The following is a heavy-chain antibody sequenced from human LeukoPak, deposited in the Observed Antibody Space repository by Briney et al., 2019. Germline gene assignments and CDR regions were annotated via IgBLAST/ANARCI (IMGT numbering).Heavy chain of an antibody. CDR2: INHSGST. Sequence: SETLSLTCAVYGGSFSGYYWSWIRQPPGKGLEWIGEINHSGSTNYNPSLKSRVTISVDTSKNQFSLKLSSVTAADTAVYYCAREFRSLSGYYVGYYYYYMDVWGKGTTVTVSS. CDR1: GGSFSGYY. J-gene: IGHJ6*03. V-gene: IGHV4-34*01. CDR3: AREFRSLSGYYVGYYYYYMDV. D-gene: IGHD3-3*01.